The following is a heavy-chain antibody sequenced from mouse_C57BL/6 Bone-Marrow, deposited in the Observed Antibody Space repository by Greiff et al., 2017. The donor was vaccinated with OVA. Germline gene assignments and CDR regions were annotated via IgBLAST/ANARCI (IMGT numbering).Heavy chain of an antibody. CDR3: AREREGYYYGSSYDV. D-gene: IGHD1-1*01. Sequence: QVQLQQSGPGLVAPSQSLSITCTVSGFSLTSYAISWVRQPPGKGLEWLGVIWTGGGTNYNSALKSRLSISKDNSKSQVFLKMNSLQTDDTARYYCAREREGYYYGSSYDVWGTGTTVTVSS. CDR1: GFSLTSYA. CDR2: IWTGGGT. V-gene: IGHV2-9-1*01. J-gene: IGHJ1*03.